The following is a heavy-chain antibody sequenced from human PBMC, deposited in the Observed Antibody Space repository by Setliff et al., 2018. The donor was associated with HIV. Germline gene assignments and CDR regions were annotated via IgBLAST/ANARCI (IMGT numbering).Heavy chain of an antibody. J-gene: IGHJ5*02. D-gene: IGHD5-12*01. CDR3: AVDSRSRPTT. Sequence: GGSLRLSCAASGFTFSSYWMSWVRQAPGKGLEYVAIIKEDGSEKYYVDSVKGRFTTSRDNSKNSLYLEMNSLRAEDTAVYFCAVDSRSRPTTWGQGTLVTVSS. CDR2: IKEDGSEK. CDR1: GFTFSSYW. V-gene: IGHV3-7*03.